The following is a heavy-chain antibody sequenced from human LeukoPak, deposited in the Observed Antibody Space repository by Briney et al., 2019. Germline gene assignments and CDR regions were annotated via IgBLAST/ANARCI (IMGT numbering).Heavy chain of an antibody. CDR2: INSDGSST. V-gene: IGHV3-74*01. J-gene: IGHJ4*02. CDR3: ARDDYGVLD. Sequence: LVWVSRINSDGSSTSYADSVKGRFTISRDNAKNTLYLQMNSLRAEDTAVYYCARDDYGVLDWGQGTLVTVSS. D-gene: IGHD4-17*01.